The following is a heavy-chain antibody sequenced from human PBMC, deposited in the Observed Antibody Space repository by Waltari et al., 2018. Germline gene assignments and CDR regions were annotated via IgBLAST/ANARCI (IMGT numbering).Heavy chain of an antibody. CDR2: ISSSGSTI. V-gene: IGHV3-48*03. CDR3: ASVYSSGWYTSFDY. J-gene: IGHJ4*02. Sequence: NGVRQAPGKGLEWVSYISSSGSTIYYADSVKGRFTISRDNAKNSLYLQMNSLRAEDTAVYYCASVYSSGWYTSFDYWGQGTLVTVSS. D-gene: IGHD6-19*01.